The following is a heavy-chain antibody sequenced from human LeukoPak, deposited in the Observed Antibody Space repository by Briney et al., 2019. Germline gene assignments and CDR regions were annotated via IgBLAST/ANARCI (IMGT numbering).Heavy chain of an antibody. V-gene: IGHV4-59*08. D-gene: IGHD3-10*01. CDR2: IYYSGST. CDR3: ARSRGVRMFDY. CDR1: GGSISSYY. Sequence: SETLSLTCTVSGGSISSYYWSWIRQPPGKGLKWIGYIYYSGSTNYNPSLKSRVTISVDTSKNQFSLKLSSVTAADTAVYYCARSRGVRMFDYWGQGTLVTVSS. J-gene: IGHJ4*02.